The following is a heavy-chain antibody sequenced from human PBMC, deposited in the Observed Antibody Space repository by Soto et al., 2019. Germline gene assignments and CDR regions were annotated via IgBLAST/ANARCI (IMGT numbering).Heavy chain of an antibody. V-gene: IGHV3-7*03. J-gene: IGHJ3*02. CDR1: GFTFGSYW. CDR2: IKQDGSEK. Sequence: GGSLRLSCAASGFTFGSYWMSWVRQAPGKGLEWVANIKQDGSEKYYVDSLKGRFTISRDNAKNSLYLQRNSLRAEDTAVYYCARDYSWELDYAFDIWGQGTMVTVSS. CDR3: ARDYSWELDYAFDI. D-gene: IGHD1-26*01.